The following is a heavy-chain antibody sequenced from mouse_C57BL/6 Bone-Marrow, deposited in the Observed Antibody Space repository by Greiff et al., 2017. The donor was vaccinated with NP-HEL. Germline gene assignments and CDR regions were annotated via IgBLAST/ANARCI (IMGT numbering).Heavy chain of an antibody. D-gene: IGHD1-1*01. CDR2: IWRGGST. CDR1: GFSLTSYG. V-gene: IGHV2-5*01. Sequence: QVQLQQSGPGLVQPSQSLSITCTVSGFSLTSYGVHWVRQSPGKGLEWLGVIWRGGSTDYNAAFMSRLSITKDNSKSQVFFKMNSLQADDTAMYYCAKSGTTVVAHWYFDVWGTGTTVTVSS. CDR3: AKSGTTVVAHWYFDV. J-gene: IGHJ1*03.